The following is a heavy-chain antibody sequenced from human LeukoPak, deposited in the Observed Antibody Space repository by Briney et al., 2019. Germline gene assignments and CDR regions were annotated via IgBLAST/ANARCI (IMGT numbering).Heavy chain of an antibody. V-gene: IGHV1-69*01. CDR3: ACTGRGYSGYGTNYYFFFGMDV. CDR1: GGTLNNYA. J-gene: IGHJ6*02. CDR2: IIPIFATT. D-gene: IGHD5-12*01. Sequence: SVTVSCTASGGTLNNYAISWVRQAPGQGLEWMGGIIPIFATTNYAQKFQGRVTITADESTRTTYMELSSLRSEDTAVYYCACTGRGYSGYGTNYYFFFGMDVWGQGTTVTVSS.